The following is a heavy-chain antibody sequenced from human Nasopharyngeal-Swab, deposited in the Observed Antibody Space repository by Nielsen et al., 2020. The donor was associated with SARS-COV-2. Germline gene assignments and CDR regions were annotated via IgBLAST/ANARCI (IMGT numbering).Heavy chain of an antibody. CDR2: ISRKSNDI. D-gene: IGHD3-16*01. V-gene: IGHV3-21*01. Sequence: GESLKISCVASGFTFSAYSMNWVRQAPGKGLEWVSSISRKSNDIYYADSVKGRFAISRDNAQNSLYLEMSNLRAEDTAVYYCASERSSRLGEGPFDYWGQGTLVTVSS. CDR3: ASERSSRLGEGPFDY. J-gene: IGHJ4*02. CDR1: GFTFSAYS.